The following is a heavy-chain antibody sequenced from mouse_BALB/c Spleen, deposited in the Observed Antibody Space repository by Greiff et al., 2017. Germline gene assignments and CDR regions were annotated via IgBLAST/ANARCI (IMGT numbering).Heavy chain of an antibody. CDR2: LWAGGST. CDR3: AREYYGSGYAMDY. D-gene: IGHD1-1*01. J-gene: IGHJ4*01. Sequence: VQLQQSGPGLVAPSQSLSITCTVSGFSLTSYGVHWVRQPPGKGLEWLGVLWAGGSTNYNSALMSRLSISKDNSKSQVFLKMNSLQTDDTAMYYCAREYYGSGYAMDYWGQGTSVTVSS. CDR1: GFSLTSYG. V-gene: IGHV2-9*02.